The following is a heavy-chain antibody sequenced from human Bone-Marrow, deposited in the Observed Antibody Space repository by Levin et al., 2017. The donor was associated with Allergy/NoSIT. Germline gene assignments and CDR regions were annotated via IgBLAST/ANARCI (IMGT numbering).Heavy chain of an antibody. CDR3: ARVALPRYCTSTSCSNSGYYFDY. V-gene: IGHV3-13*04. CDR1: GFTFSSYD. J-gene: IGHJ4*02. D-gene: IGHD2-2*01. CDR2: IGTAADS. Sequence: GESLKISCAASGFTFSSYDMHWVRQATGRGLEWVSAIGTAADSYYSGSVKGRFTVSRDNAKNSFYLQMNSLRAGDTAVYYCARVALPRYCTSTSCSNSGYYFDYWGQGTLVTVSS.